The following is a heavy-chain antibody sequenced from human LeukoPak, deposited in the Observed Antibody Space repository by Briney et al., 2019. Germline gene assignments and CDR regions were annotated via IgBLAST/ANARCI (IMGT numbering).Heavy chain of an antibody. D-gene: IGHD6-19*01. CDR2: ISGYNGDT. CDR3: ARDPSNTSGRYQYFDL. J-gene: IGHJ2*01. CDR1: GYTFTHHG. Sequence: GASMKVSCKASGYTFTHHGITWVRQAPGQGLEWMGWISGYNGDTMYAQKVQGRVTMTTDRSTTTAYMELRSLTSDDTALYYCARDPSNTSGRYQYFDLWGRGTLVTVSS. V-gene: IGHV1-18*01.